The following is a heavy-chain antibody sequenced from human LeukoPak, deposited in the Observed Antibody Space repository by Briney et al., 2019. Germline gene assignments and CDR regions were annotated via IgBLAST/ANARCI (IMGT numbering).Heavy chain of an antibody. V-gene: IGHV3-21*01. Sequence: GGSLRLPCAASGFTFSSYSMNWVRQAPGKGLEWVSSISSSSSYIYYADSVKGRFTISRDNAKNSLYLQMNSLRAEDTAVYYCARDHSSGSADDFDYWGQGTLVTVSS. CDR3: ARDHSSGSADDFDY. CDR1: GFTFSSYS. D-gene: IGHD6-19*01. CDR2: ISSSSSYI. J-gene: IGHJ4*02.